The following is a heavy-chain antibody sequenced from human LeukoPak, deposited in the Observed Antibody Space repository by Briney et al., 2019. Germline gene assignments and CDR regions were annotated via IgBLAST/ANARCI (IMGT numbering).Heavy chain of an antibody. CDR3: ARDSVGYCSGGSCSDFDY. J-gene: IGHJ4*02. CDR2: INPNSGGT. V-gene: IGHV1-2*02. D-gene: IGHD2-15*01. Sequence: ASVKLSCKASGYAFTGYYMHWVRQAPGQGLEWMGWINPNSGGTNYAQKFQGRVTMTRDTSISTAYMKLSRLRSDDTAVYYCARDSVGYCSGGSCSDFDYWGQGTLVTVSS. CDR1: GYAFTGYY.